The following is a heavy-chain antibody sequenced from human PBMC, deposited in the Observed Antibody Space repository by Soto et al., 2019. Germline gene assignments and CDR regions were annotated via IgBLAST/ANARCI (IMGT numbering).Heavy chain of an antibody. V-gene: IGHV3-30-3*01. Sequence: SGGSLRLSCAASGFTFSSYAMHWVRQAPGKGLEWVAVISYDGSNKYYADSVKGRFTISRDNSKNTLYLQMNSLRAEDTAVYYCARDVRRYYGSGSYYGMDVWGQGTTVTVSS. D-gene: IGHD3-10*01. CDR1: GFTFSSYA. CDR3: ARDVRRYYGSGSYYGMDV. CDR2: ISYDGSNK. J-gene: IGHJ6*02.